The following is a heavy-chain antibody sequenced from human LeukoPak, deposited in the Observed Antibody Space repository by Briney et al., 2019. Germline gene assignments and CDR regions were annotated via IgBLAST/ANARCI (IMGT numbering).Heavy chain of an antibody. J-gene: IGHJ4*02. CDR3: ARARPPDPFDY. Sequence: ASVKVSCKTSGYTFASYGVSWVRQAPGQGLEWMGWISGYNGNTNYARKLQGRVTMTTDTSTSTAYMELRSLRSDDTAVYYCARARPPDPFDYWGQGTLVTVSS. V-gene: IGHV1-18*01. CDR2: ISGYNGNT. CDR1: GYTFASYG. D-gene: IGHD6-6*01.